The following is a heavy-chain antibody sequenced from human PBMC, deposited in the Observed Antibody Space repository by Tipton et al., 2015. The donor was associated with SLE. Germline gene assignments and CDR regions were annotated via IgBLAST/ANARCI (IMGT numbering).Heavy chain of an antibody. CDR1: GGSFSGYY. Sequence: TLSLTCAVYGGSFSGYYWSWIRQPPGKGLEWIGESNPSGSTNYNPSLKSRVTISVDTSKNQLSLKLTSVTAADTAVYYCARLSPLWFGEYTEYWGQGTLVTVTS. D-gene: IGHD3-10*01. CDR3: ARLSPLWFGEYTEY. J-gene: IGHJ4*02. CDR2: SNPSGST. V-gene: IGHV4-34*01.